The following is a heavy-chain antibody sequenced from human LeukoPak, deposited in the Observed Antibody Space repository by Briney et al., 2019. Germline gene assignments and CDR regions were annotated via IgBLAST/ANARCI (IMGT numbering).Heavy chain of an antibody. CDR2: IDPSDSYT. CDR3: ARRNYYGSGSYYALSY. V-gene: IGHV5-10-1*01. CDR1: GYSFTSYW. Sequence: GESLRISCKGSGYSFTSYWISWVRQMPGKGLEWMGRIDPSDSYTNYRPSFQGHVTIPADKSISTAYLQWSSLKASDTAMYYCARRNYYGSGSYYALSYWGQGTLVTVSS. D-gene: IGHD3-10*01. J-gene: IGHJ4*02.